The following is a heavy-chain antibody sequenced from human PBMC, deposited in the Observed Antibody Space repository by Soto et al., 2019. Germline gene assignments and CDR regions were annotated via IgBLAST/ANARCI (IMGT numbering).Heavy chain of an antibody. D-gene: IGHD6-25*01. Sequence: QAQLVQSGAEVKKPGASVKVSCMASGYTFSGNYLHWVRQAPGQGLGWMGWINPKSGGTGYAQKCQGRVTMTTDTSTSTADMELSSLRSADTAVYYCARGIAALRLSWFGPWGQGTLVHVSS. J-gene: IGHJ5*02. V-gene: IGHV1-2*02. CDR2: INPKSGGT. CDR3: ARGIAALRLSWFGP. CDR1: GYTFSGNY.